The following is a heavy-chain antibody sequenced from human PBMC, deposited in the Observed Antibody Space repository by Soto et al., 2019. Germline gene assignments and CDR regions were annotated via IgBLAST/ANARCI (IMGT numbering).Heavy chain of an antibody. CDR1: GFSLSNSGVG. D-gene: IGHD4-17*01. V-gene: IGHV2-5*02. Sequence: QITLKESGPSPVKPTQTLTVTCTFSGFSLSNSGVGVARIRQPPGKALERLALLYGDNDTRYRPSLKTRLIITEDTSKNQVVLTLTPMDPVDTATPSCAHSTSHDYGDYDPGTAHVFDSWGQGTLVSGSS. CDR3: AHSTSHDYGDYDPGTAHVFDS. CDR2: LYGDNDT. J-gene: IGHJ4*02.